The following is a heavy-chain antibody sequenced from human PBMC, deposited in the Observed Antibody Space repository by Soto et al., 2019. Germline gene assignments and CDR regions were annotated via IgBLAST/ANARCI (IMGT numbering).Heavy chain of an antibody. V-gene: IGHV4-39*01. J-gene: IGHJ4*02. CDR1: GGSISGSIHC. CDR3: ARHSDDYGWYDY. D-gene: IGHD4-17*01. Sequence: SETLSLTGAVSGGSISGSIHCWGWIRQPPGKGLEWIGSIYYSGSTYYNPSLKSRVTISVDTSKNQFSLKLSSVTAADTAVYYCARHSDDYGWYDYWGQGTLVTVSS. CDR2: IYYSGST.